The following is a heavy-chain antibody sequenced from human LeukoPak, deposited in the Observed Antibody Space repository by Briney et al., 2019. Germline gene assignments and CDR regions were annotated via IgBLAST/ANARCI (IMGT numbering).Heavy chain of an antibody. D-gene: IGHD3-22*01. CDR1: GGSISSGGYS. CDR3: ARDGHDSSGYYHDY. Sequence: SETLSLTCAVSGGSISSGGYSWSWIRQPPGKGLEWIGYIYHSGSTYYNPSLKSRVTISVDRSKNQFSLKLSSVTAADTAVCYCARDGHDSSGYYHDYWGQGTLVTVSS. V-gene: IGHV4-30-2*01. CDR2: IYHSGST. J-gene: IGHJ4*02.